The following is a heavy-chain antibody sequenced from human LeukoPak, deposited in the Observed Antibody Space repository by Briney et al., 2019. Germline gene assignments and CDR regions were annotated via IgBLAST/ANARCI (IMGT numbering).Heavy chain of an antibody. D-gene: IGHD3-22*01. CDR2: ISHDGSNK. J-gene: IGHJ5*02. CDR3: ARDVTYYDSGGYPTANWFDP. V-gene: IGHV3-30-3*01. Sequence: PGRSLRLSCAASGFTFSSYAMHWVRQAPGKGLEWVAVISHDGSNKYYADSVKGRFTISRDNSKNTLYLQMNSLRAEDTAVYYCARDVTYYDSGGYPTANWFDPWGQGTLVTVSS. CDR1: GFTFSSYA.